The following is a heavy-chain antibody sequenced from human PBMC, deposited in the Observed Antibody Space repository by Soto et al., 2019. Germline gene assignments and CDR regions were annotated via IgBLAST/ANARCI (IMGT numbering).Heavy chain of an antibody. V-gene: IGHV3-15*01. Sequence: EVQLVESGGGLVKPGGSLRLSCAASGFTFSNAWMIWVRQAPGKGLEWVGRIKSNADGGATDYAAPVKGRFTISRDDSKNTLTWKMNSLKTEDTAVYYFTTDLRWALDDMNLWGRGTTVTVSS. CDR3: TTDLRWALDDMNL. CDR2: IKSNADGGAT. CDR1: GFTFSNAW. D-gene: IGHD3-16*01. J-gene: IGHJ6*02.